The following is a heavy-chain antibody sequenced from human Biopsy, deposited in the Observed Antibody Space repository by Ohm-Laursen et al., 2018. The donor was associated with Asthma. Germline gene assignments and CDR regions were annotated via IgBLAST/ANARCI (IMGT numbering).Heavy chain of an antibody. D-gene: IGHD3-3*01. Sequence: GSLRPSCAASGFTFGDYCMSWVRQVPGQGLEWVANIKHDGSEKNHVDSLKGRFTISRDNAKNLLFLQMNSLRAEDTAVYYCARTFHFWSPYHAEHYQLWGQGTLVTVPS. CDR2: IKHDGSEK. V-gene: IGHV3-7*01. CDR3: ARTFHFWSPYHAEHYQL. J-gene: IGHJ1*01. CDR1: GFTFGDYC.